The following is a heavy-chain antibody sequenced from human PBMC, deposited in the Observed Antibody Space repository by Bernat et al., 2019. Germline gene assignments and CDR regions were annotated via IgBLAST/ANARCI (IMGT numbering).Heavy chain of an antibody. Sequence: EVQLVESGGGLVQPGGSLRLSCAASGFTFSSSEMNWVRQAPGKELEWVSYISSSGSTIYYADSVKGRFTISRDNAKNSLYLQMNSLRAEDTAVYYCARGAMLSWFDPWGQGTLVTVSS. CDR1: GFTFSSSE. CDR3: ARGAMLSWFDP. D-gene: IGHD2-8*01. V-gene: IGHV3-48*03. J-gene: IGHJ5*02. CDR2: ISSSGSTI.